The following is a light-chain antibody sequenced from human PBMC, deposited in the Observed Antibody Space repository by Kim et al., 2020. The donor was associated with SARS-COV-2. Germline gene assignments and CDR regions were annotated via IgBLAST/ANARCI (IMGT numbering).Light chain of an antibody. J-gene: IGLJ3*02. Sequence: APGKTARVTWGGNNIGGKSVHWYQQKPGQAPVVVIYYDSDRPSGIPERFSGSNSGNTATLTISRVEAGDEADYYCQVWDSSGDHPVFGGGTKLTVL. CDR1: NIGGKS. V-gene: IGLV3-21*04. CDR2: YDS. CDR3: QVWDSSGDHPV.